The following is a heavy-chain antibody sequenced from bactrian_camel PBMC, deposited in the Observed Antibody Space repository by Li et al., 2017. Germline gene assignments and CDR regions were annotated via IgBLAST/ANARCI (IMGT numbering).Heavy chain of an antibody. CDR1: GYIDSSYC. D-gene: IGHD8*01. J-gene: IGHJ4*01. V-gene: IGHV3S1*01. CDR2: ISPTGSTS. Sequence: QVQLVESGGGTVQAGGSLIISCAVVGYIDSSYCMGWFRQSPGKEREVVATISPTGSTSYDVNSVKGRFTISREMENKVYLQMNSLEFEDSAMYYCAADRLCGNNWTFGQGTQVTVS.